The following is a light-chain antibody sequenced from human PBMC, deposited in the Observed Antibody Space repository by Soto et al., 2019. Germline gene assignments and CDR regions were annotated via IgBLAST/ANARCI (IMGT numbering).Light chain of an antibody. CDR1: SSDVGGYNY. CDR2: DVS. J-gene: IGLJ1*01. V-gene: IGLV2-14*01. CDR3: CSYAGSNNFPYV. Sequence: QSVLTQPASVSGSPGQSITISCTGTSSDVGGYNYVSWYQQHPGKAPKLMIYDVSNRPSGVSNRFSGSKSGNTASLSISGLQAEDEADYYCCSYAGSNNFPYVFGTGTNVTVL.